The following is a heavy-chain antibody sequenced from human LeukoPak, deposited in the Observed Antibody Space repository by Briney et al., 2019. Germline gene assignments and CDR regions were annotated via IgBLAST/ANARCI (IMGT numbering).Heavy chain of an antibody. V-gene: IGHV4-34*01. D-gene: IGHD3-9*01. J-gene: IGHJ6*02. CDR1: GGSFSGYY. CDR3: AREPTGSLGMDI. Sequence: PSETLSLTCAVYGGSFSGYYWSWIRQPPGKGLEWIGEINHSGSTNYNPSLKSRVTISVDTSKNQFSLKLSSVTAADTAVYYCAREPTGSLGMDIWGQGTTVTVSS. CDR2: INHSGST.